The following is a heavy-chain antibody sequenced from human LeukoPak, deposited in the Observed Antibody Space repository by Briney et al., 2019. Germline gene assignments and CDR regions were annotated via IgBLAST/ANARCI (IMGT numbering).Heavy chain of an antibody. CDR2: INSDGSST. Sequence: GGSLRLSCAASGFTFSSYWMHWVRHAPGKGLVWVSRINSDGSSTSYADSVKGRFTISRDNAKNTLYLQMNSLRAEDTAVYYCARAGIAAAGKYYYYGMDVWGQGTTVTVSS. CDR1: GFTFSSYW. J-gene: IGHJ6*02. D-gene: IGHD6-13*01. CDR3: ARAGIAAAGKYYYYGMDV. V-gene: IGHV3-74*01.